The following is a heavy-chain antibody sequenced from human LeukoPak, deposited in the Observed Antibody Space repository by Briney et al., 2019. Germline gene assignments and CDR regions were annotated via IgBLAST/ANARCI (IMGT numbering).Heavy chain of an antibody. CDR3: AKDIYSSSRYYYYGMDV. CDR2: ISWNSGSI. Sequence: PGGSLRLSCAASGFTFDDYAMHWVRQAPVKGLEWVSGISWNSGSIGYADSVKGRFTISRDNAKNSLYLQMNSLRAEDTALYYCAKDIYSSSRYYYYGMDVWGQGTTVTVSS. V-gene: IGHV3-9*01. J-gene: IGHJ6*02. CDR1: GFTFDDYA. D-gene: IGHD6-13*01.